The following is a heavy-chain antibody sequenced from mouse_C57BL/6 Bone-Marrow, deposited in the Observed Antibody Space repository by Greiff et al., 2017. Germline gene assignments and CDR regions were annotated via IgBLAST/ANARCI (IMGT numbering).Heavy chain of an antibody. D-gene: IGHD2-1*01. Sequence: QVQLQQSGAELVRPGASVKLSCKASGYTFTDYYINWVKQRPGQGLEWIARIYPGSGNTYYNEKFKGKATLTAEKSSSTAYMQLSSLTAEDSAVYFCARGCIYYGNSFAYWGQGTLVTVSA. V-gene: IGHV1-76*01. CDR1: GYTFTDYY. CDR3: ARGCIYYGNSFAY. CDR2: IYPGSGNT. J-gene: IGHJ3*01.